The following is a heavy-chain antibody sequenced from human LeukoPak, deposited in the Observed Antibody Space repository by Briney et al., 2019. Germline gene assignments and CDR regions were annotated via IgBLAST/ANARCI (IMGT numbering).Heavy chain of an antibody. V-gene: IGHV4-39*02. Sequence: KPSETLSLTCTVSGGSISSSSYYWGWIRQPPGKGLEWIGSIYYSGSTYYNPSLKSRVTISVDTSKNHFSLKLSSVTAADTAVYFCARGPYSYDSSGAFDIWGQGTMVTVSS. J-gene: IGHJ3*02. CDR3: ARGPYSYDSSGAFDI. D-gene: IGHD3-22*01. CDR2: IYYSGST. CDR1: GGSISSSSYY.